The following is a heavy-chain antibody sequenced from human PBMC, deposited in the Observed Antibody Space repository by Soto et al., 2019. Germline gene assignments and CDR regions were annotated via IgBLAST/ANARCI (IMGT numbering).Heavy chain of an antibody. CDR1: GGSISGHY. CDR2: MYYSGST. CDR3: ARGPYYDLIWNYYYMDV. Sequence: QVQLQESGPGLVKPSETLSLSCSVSGGSISGHYWSWVRQTPGKGLEWIGYMYYSGSTNYNPSLKRRVTFSVDTSKTPFSLRLTSVTPADTAVYYCARGPYYDLIWNYYYMDVWGKGTTVTVSS. V-gene: IGHV4-59*11. D-gene: IGHD3-16*01. J-gene: IGHJ6*03.